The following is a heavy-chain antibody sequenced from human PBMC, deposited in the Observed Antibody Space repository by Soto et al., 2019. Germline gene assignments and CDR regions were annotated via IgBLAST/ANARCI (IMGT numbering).Heavy chain of an antibody. CDR1: GFTVSSNY. CDR2: ISGSGGST. CDR3: AKDQGSSWYEIDY. J-gene: IGHJ4*02. V-gene: IGHV3-23*01. Sequence: PGGSLRLSCAASGFTVSSNYMSWVRQAPGKGLEWVSTISGSGGSTYYADSVKGRFTISRDNSKNTLYLQMNSLRAEDTAVYYCAKDQGSSWYEIDYWGQGTLVTVS. D-gene: IGHD6-13*01.